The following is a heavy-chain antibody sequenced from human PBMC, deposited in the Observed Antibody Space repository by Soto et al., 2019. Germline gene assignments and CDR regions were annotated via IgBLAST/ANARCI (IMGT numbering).Heavy chain of an antibody. CDR1: GYTFTSYG. Sequence: QVQLVQSGAEVKKPGASVKVSCKASGYTFTSYGISWVRQAPGQGLEWMGWISAYNGNTNYAQKLQGRVTMTTDTSXSXVYMELRSLRSDDTAVYYCARDKTVAGIYYYYGRDVWGQGTTVTVSS. D-gene: IGHD6-19*01. CDR2: ISAYNGNT. CDR3: ARDKTVAGIYYYYGRDV. J-gene: IGHJ6*02. V-gene: IGHV1-18*01.